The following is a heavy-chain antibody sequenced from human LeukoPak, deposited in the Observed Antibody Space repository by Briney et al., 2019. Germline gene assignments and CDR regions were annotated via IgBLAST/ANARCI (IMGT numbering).Heavy chain of an antibody. D-gene: IGHD6-19*01. CDR3: ARGDSGLDY. Sequence: GGSLRLSCTASGLIFRNYAMTWVRQAPRKGLEWVSTISGDGTETFYADSVKGRFTISRDNSKNTHYLQMSSLRAEDTGIYYCARGDSGLDYWGQGTLVTVSS. CDR2: ISGDGTET. J-gene: IGHJ4*02. CDR1: GLIFRNYA. V-gene: IGHV3-23*01.